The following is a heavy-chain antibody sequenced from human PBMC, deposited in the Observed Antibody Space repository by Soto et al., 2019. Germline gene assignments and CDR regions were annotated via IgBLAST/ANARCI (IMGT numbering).Heavy chain of an antibody. CDR1: GFTFTSSA. CDR2: IVVGSGNT. Sequence: QMQLVQSGPEVKKPGTSVKVSCKASGFTFTSSAVQWVRQARGQRLEWIGWIVVGSGNTNYAQKFQERVTITRDMSTSTAYMELSRLRSEDTAGYLCAADIISYYAGGGCWGQGTLVTVSA. D-gene: IGHD1-26*01. J-gene: IGHJ4*02. CDR3: AADIISYYAGGGC. V-gene: IGHV1-58*01.